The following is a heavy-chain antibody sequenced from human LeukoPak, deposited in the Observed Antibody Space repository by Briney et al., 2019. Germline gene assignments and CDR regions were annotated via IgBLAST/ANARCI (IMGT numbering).Heavy chain of an antibody. Sequence: PGGSLRLSCAASGFTFSSYGMSWVRQAPGKGLEWVSAISGSGGSTYYADSVKGRFTISRGNSKNTLYLQMNSLRAEDTAVYYCAKVRSYGDYAFDYWGQGTLVTVSS. J-gene: IGHJ4*02. CDR3: AKVRSYGDYAFDY. V-gene: IGHV3-23*01. D-gene: IGHD4-17*01. CDR1: GFTFSSYG. CDR2: ISGSGGST.